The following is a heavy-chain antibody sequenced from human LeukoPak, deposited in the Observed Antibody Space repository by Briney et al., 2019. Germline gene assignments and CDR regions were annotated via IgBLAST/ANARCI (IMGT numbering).Heavy chain of an antibody. Sequence: SETLSLTCAVSGGSITGHYWNWIRQTPGMRLEWIGYTSYSRTTIYNAYFKGRATMSIDTSKNQLYLTLTSVTATDTAVYYCAKLGHSDGWYLGAFDIWGQGTTVIVSS. J-gene: IGHJ3*02. V-gene: IGHV4-59*08. D-gene: IGHD6-19*01. CDR1: GGSITGHY. CDR3: AKLGHSDGWYLGAFDI. CDR2: TSYSRTT.